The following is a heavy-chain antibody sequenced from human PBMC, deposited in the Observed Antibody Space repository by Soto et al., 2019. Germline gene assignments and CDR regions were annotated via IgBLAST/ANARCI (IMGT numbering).Heavy chain of an antibody. Sequence: PSETLSLTCTVSGGSINSGGYYWSWIRQHPGKGLEWIGNIYYSGSTYYSPSLKSRITISVDTSKDQFSLKLSSVTPADTAVYYCARETWFNTQNKFDYWGQGTLVTVSS. CDR1: GGSINSGGYY. CDR3: ARETWFNTQNKFDY. CDR2: IYYSGST. D-gene: IGHD3-10*01. V-gene: IGHV4-31*03. J-gene: IGHJ4*02.